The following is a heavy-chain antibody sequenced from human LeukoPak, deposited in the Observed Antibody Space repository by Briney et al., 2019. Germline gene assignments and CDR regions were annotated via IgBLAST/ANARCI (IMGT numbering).Heavy chain of an antibody. CDR1: GGSVTSGTYY. Sequence: SETLSLTCTVSGGSVTSGTYYWSWIRQPPGKELEWIGYISYRGNTNDNPSLKSRVTISVDTSKNQFSLSLSSVTAADTAVYYCARNWNDGEYYGMDVWGQGATVTVSS. CDR2: ISYRGNT. V-gene: IGHV4-61*01. D-gene: IGHD1-1*01. J-gene: IGHJ6*02. CDR3: ARNWNDGEYYGMDV.